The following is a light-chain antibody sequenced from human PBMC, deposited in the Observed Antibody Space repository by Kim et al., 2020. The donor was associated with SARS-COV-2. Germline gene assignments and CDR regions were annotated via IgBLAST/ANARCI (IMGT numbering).Light chain of an antibody. CDR2: GAS. CDR1: QSVSSK. V-gene: IGKV3-15*01. J-gene: IGKJ4*01. Sequence: SVSPGERATLTCRASQSVSSKLAWYQQKPGQAPRLLIYGASTGATGVPARFSGSGSGTDFTLTISSLQSEDVAVYYCQQYNNWPFTFGGGTKVEI. CDR3: QQYNNWPFT.